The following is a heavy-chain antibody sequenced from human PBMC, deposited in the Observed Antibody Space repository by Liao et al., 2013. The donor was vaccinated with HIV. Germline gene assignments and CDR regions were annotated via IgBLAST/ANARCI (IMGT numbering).Heavy chain of an antibody. CDR2: IYTSGST. V-gene: IGHV4-61*02. J-gene: IGHJ2*01. CDR1: GVSISSDDYY. D-gene: IGHD6-19*01. Sequence: QVQLQESGPGLVKPSQTLSLTCTVSGVSISSDDYYWSWIRQPPGKGLEWIGRIYTSGSTNYNPSLESRVTLSVDTSKNQFSLKLTSVTAADTAVYYCARDGRLSSSGWYDGAGWYFDLWGRGTLVTVSS. CDR3: ARDGRLSSSGWYDGAGWYFDL.